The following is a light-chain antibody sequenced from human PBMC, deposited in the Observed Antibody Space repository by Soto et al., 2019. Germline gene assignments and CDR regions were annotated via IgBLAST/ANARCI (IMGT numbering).Light chain of an antibody. Sequence: DIQMTQSPTSLSASVGDRVTITCRASQGIRNYVAWYQQIPGKAPKLLIYAASTLQSGVPSRFSGSGSGTDFTLTIHGLQPEDVAPYSCQKYSSVPVFGPGTKVEIK. CDR3: QKYSSVPV. V-gene: IGKV1-27*01. CDR2: AAS. CDR1: QGIRNY. J-gene: IGKJ3*01.